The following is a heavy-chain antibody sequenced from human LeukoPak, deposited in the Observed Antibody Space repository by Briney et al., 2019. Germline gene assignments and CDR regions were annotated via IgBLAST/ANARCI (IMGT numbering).Heavy chain of an antibody. V-gene: IGHV4-30-2*01. CDR2: IYHDGNT. CDR1: GGSISGGSISGYH. J-gene: IGHJ4*02. Sequence: SETLSLTCSVSGGSISGGSISGYHWSWIRQPPGKGLEFIGYIYHDGNTYYNPSLNSRVSISVDMSKNQFSLKLSSVTAADTAVYFCATTPNFGSGYPRYFFDYWGQGILVTVSS. CDR3: ATTPNFGSGYPRYFFDY. D-gene: IGHD3-22*01.